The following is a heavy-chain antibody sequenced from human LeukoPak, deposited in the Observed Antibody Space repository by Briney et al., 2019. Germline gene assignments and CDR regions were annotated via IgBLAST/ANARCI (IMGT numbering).Heavy chain of an antibody. CDR1: GGSFSGYY. V-gene: IGHV4-34*01. D-gene: IGHD6-19*01. CDR2: TSHSGST. J-gene: IGHJ4*02. Sequence: KSSETLSLTCAVYGGSFSGYYWSWIRQPPGKGLEWIGETSHSGSTNYNPSLKSRVTISVDTSKNQFSLKLSSVTAADTAVYYCASPGKYSSGWYVDYWGQGTLVTVSS. CDR3: ASPGKYSSGWYVDY.